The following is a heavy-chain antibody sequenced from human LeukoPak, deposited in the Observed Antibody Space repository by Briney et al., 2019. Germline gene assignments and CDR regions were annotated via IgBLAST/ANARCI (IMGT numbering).Heavy chain of an antibody. J-gene: IGHJ5*02. D-gene: IGHD2-15*01. CDR1: GFTFNNYA. CDR2: ISASGGST. Sequence: PGGSLILSCAASGFTFNNYAMTWVRQAPGEGLEWVSLISASGGSTYYADSMQGRFTVSRDNSKNTLYLQIDSLRAEDTAIYYCVKDLPLGYWPRTPLVLNYFDPWGQGTLVTVSS. V-gene: IGHV3-23*01. CDR3: VKDLPLGYWPRTPLVLNYFDP.